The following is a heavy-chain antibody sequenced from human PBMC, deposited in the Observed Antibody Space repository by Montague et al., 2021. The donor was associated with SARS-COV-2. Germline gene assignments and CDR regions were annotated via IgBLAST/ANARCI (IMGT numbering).Heavy chain of an antibody. CDR2: INHSGST. Sequence: SETLSLTCAVYGGSFSGYYWSWIRQPPGKGLEWIGDINHSGSTNYNPSLKSRFSISVDTSKNQFSLKLSSVTAADTAVYYCARAIVDVTMMVVVMTGVEHYFDFWGQGTLVTVSS. V-gene: IGHV4-34*01. CDR3: ARAIVDVTMMVVVMTGVEHYFDF. CDR1: GGSFSGYY. D-gene: IGHD3-22*01. J-gene: IGHJ4*02.